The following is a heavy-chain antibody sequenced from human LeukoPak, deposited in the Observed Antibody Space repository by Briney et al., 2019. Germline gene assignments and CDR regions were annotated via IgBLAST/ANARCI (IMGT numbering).Heavy chain of an antibody. CDR3: ARGGGNRVTYYPFYYFDY. CDR1: GYTFTSYY. D-gene: IGHD2-21*01. Sequence: ASVKVSCKASGYTFTSYYMHWVRQAPGQGLEWMEIINPSGGSTSYAQKFQGRVTMTRDTSTSTVYMELSSLRSEDTAVYYCARGGGNRVTYYPFYYFDYWGRGTLVTVS. V-gene: IGHV1-46*01. J-gene: IGHJ4*02. CDR2: INPSGGST.